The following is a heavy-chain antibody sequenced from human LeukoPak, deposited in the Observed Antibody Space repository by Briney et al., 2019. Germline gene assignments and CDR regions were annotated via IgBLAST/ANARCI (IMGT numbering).Heavy chain of an antibody. CDR1: GGSITIYY. D-gene: IGHD2-8*01. CDR3: ASCTDPTGFDY. CDR2: IYTSGST. V-gene: IGHV4-4*07. J-gene: IGHJ4*02. Sequence: PSETLSLTCTVSGGSITIYYWSWIRQPAGKGLEWIGRIYTSGSTNYNPSLKSRVTISVDMSENQFSLKLSSVTAADTAVYYCASCTDPTGFDYWGQGILVTVSS.